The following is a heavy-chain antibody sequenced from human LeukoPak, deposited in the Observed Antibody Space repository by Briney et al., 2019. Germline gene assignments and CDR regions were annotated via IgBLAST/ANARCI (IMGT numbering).Heavy chain of an antibody. CDR1: GYTFTSYD. D-gene: IGHD6-19*01. CDR2: MNPNSGNT. J-gene: IGHJ6*02. Sequence: GASVKVSCKASGYTFTSYDINWVRQATGQGLEWMGWMNPNSGNTGYAQKFQGRVTMTRNTSISTAYMELSSLRSEDTAVYYCARDGGGWWSEEDYYYYGMDVWGQGTTVTVSS. CDR3: ARDGGGWWSEEDYYYYGMDV. V-gene: IGHV1-8*01.